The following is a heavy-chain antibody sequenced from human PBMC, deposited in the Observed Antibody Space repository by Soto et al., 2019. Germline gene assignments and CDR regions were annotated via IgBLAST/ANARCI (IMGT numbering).Heavy chain of an antibody. CDR3: ARQPRYGYGSGPFDY. Sequence: SETLSLTCTVSGGSISSSSYYWGWIRQPPGKGLEWIGSIYYSGSTYYNPSLKSRVTISVDTSKNQFSLKLSSVTAADTAVYYCARQPRYGYGSGPFDYWGQGTLVTVSS. V-gene: IGHV4-39*01. D-gene: IGHD5-18*01. CDR2: IYYSGST. CDR1: GGSISSSSYY. J-gene: IGHJ4*02.